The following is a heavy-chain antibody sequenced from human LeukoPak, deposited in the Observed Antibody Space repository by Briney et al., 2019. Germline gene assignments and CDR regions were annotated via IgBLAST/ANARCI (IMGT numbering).Heavy chain of an antibody. CDR2: ISSSSSTI. V-gene: IGHV3-48*04. D-gene: IGHD3-16*01. CDR1: GFTFSSYS. CDR3: AREWGEVPFDY. Sequence: GGSLRLSCAASGFTFSSYSMNWVRQAPGKGLEWVSYISSSSSTIYYADSVKGRFTISRDNAKNSLYLQMNSLRAEDTAVYYCAREWGEVPFDYWGQGTLVTVSS. J-gene: IGHJ4*02.